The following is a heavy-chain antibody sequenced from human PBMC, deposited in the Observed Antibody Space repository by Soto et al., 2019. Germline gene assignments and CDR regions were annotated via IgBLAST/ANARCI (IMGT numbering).Heavy chain of an antibody. V-gene: IGHV4-38-2*02. CDR2: VYYTGST. D-gene: IGHD1-1*01. CDR1: GYSISSAYY. CDR3: AREETGTLLSPLYTTTIVGMDV. Sequence: SETLSLTCAVSGYSISSAYYWGWIRQPPGKGLEWIGSVYYTGSTDYNPSLKSRVTISVDTSKNQFSLKLSSVTAADTAVYYCAREETGTLLSPLYTTTIVGMDVWGQGTTVTVSS. J-gene: IGHJ6*02.